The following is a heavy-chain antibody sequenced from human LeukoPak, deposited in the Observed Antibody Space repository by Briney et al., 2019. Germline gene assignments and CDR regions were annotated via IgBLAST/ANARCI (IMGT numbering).Heavy chain of an antibody. CDR2: VFYSGST. CDR1: GGSISSYY. V-gene: IGHV4-59*01. Sequence: SETLSLTCTVSGGSISSYYWSWIRQPPGKGLEWIGYVFYSGSTNYSPSLKSRVTISVDTSKNQFSLNLSSVTAADTAVYYCAREAIAAAGNHWFDPWGQGILVTVSS. J-gene: IGHJ5*02. D-gene: IGHD6-13*01. CDR3: AREAIAAAGNHWFDP.